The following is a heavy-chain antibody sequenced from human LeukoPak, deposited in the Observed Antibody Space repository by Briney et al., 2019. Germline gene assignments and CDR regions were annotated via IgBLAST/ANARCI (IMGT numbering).Heavy chain of an antibody. D-gene: IGHD5-18*01. CDR2: IKQDGSEK. Sequence: GGSLRLSCATSGFTFSTYGMHWVRQAPGKGLEWVASIKQDGSEKYYVDSVKGRFTISRDNAKNSLYLQMNSLRAEDTAVYYCASDTAMDPGDYWGQGTLVTVSS. J-gene: IGHJ4*02. CDR1: GFTFSTYG. V-gene: IGHV3-7*03. CDR3: ASDTAMDPGDY.